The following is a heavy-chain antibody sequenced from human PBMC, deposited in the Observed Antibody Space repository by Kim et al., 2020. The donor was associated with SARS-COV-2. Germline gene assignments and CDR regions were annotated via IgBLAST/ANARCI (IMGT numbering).Heavy chain of an antibody. CDR3: ARELIYYDILTGYYRYYYYGMDV. J-gene: IGHJ6*02. CDR1: GGTFSSYA. D-gene: IGHD3-9*01. CDR2: IIPIFGTA. V-gene: IGHV1-69*13. Sequence: SVKVSCKASGGTFSSYAISWVRQAPGQGLEWMGGIIPIFGTANYAQKFQGRVTITADESTSTAYMELSSLRSEDTAVYYCARELIYYDILTGYYRYYYYGMDVWGQGTTVTVSS.